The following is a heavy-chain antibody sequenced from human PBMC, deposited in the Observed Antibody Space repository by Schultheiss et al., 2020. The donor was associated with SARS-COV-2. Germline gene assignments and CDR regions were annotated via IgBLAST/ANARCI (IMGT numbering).Heavy chain of an antibody. CDR3: ARVNSSGYFLYYFDY. J-gene: IGHJ4*02. V-gene: IGHV4-61*10. Sequence: SETLSLTCSVSGGFVSAGAFYWNWIRQPAGKGLEWIGRIYYSGSTNYNPSLKSRVTISVDTSKNQFSLKLSSVTAADTAVYYCARVNSSGYFLYYFDYWGQGTLVTVSS. CDR2: IYYSGST. D-gene: IGHD3-22*01. CDR1: GGFVSAGAFY.